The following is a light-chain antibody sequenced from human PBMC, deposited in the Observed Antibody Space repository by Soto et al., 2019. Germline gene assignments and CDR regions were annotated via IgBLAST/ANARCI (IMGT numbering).Light chain of an antibody. CDR2: AAY. J-gene: IGKJ3*01. CDR1: QSISTW. Sequence: DIQMTQSPSSVSAAVGDRVTITCRASQSISTWLAWYQQKPGKAPNLLIYAAYSLHSEVPSRFRGSRSGTDFNLTIDGLQPEDFATYFCQQGHTLPFPFGPGTKVDIK. CDR3: QQGHTLPFP. V-gene: IGKV1-12*01.